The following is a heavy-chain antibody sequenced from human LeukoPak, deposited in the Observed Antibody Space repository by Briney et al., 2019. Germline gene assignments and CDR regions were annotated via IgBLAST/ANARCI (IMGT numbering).Heavy chain of an antibody. CDR3: ARGATGTYWDWFDP. V-gene: IGHV3-7*01. CDR1: GVTFSDHW. CDR2: INQDGSEK. J-gene: IGHJ5*02. D-gene: IGHD1-26*01. Sequence: GGSLRLSCAASGVTFSDHWMTWVRQTPGKGLEWVAHINQDGSEKHFVDSVEGRFTISRDNGNNSMSLQMNNLRVEDTAVYYCARGATGTYWDWFDPWGQGTLVIVSS.